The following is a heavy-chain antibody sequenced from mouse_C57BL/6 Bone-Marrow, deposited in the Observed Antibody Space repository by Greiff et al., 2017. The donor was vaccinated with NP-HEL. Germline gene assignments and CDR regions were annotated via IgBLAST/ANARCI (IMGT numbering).Heavy chain of an antibody. CDR1: GYTFTSYW. J-gene: IGHJ2*01. CDR3: AREAITTVVAGVCFDY. Sequence: QVQLQQPGTELVKPGASVKLSCKASGYTFTSYWMHWVKQRPGQGLEWIGNINPSNGGTNYNEKFKSKATLTVDKSSSTAYMQLSSLTSEDSAVYYCAREAITTVVAGVCFDYWGQGTTLTVSS. CDR2: INPSNGGT. V-gene: IGHV1-53*01. D-gene: IGHD1-1*01.